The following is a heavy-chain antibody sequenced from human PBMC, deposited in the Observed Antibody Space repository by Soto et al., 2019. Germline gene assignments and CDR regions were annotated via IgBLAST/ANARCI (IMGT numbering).Heavy chain of an antibody. CDR1: GDSVSTNTAT. Sequence: SQTLSLTCDISGDSVSTNTATWDWIRQSPSRGLEWLGRTYYRSRWYFDYAVSVKSRITINPDTSKNQFSLQLSSVTAADTAIYYCARGYDYVSPGSFDYWGQGTLVTVSS. J-gene: IGHJ4*02. V-gene: IGHV6-1*01. CDR2: TYYRSRWYF. CDR3: ARGYDYVSPGSFDY. D-gene: IGHD3-16*01.